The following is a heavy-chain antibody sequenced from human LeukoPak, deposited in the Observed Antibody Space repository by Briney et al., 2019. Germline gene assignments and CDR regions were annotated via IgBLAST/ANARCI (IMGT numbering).Heavy chain of an antibody. D-gene: IGHD6-13*01. CDR1: GFTFSSYW. Sequence: PGGSLRLSCAASGFTFSSYWMHWVRQAPGKGLVWVSRINSDGSSIMYADSVKGRFTISRDNARNTLYLQINSLRAEDTAVYYCARENRLAAAVPLFDYWGQGTLVTVSS. CDR3: ARENRLAAAVPLFDY. J-gene: IGHJ4*02. V-gene: IGHV3-74*03. CDR2: INSDGSSI.